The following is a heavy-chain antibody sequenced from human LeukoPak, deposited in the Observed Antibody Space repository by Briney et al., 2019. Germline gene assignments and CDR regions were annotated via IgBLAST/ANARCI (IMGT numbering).Heavy chain of an antibody. CDR3: ARHAVVVVVAALGWYFDY. V-gene: IGHV4-39*01. CDR2: IYYSGST. J-gene: IGHJ4*02. Sequence: SETLSLTCTVSGGSISSSSYYWGWIRQPPGKGLEWIGSIYYSGSTYYNPSLKSRVTISVDTSKNQFSLKLCSVTAADTAVYYCARHAVVVVVAALGWYFDYWGQGTLVTVSS. D-gene: IGHD2-15*01. CDR1: GGSISSSSYY.